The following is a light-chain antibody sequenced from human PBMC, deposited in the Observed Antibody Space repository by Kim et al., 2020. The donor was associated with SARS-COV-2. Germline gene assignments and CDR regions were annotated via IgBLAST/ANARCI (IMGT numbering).Light chain of an antibody. CDR3: QTYDSSLSGYV. CDR2: VNS. CDR1: GSKIGAGYG. J-gene: IGLJ1*01. V-gene: IGLV1-40*01. Sequence: RCTSTIAGRGSKIGAGYGLPWDHQLPETAPKPPIYVNSNRPTGVPDRFSGSKSDTSASLAITGLQAWDGADYYCQTYDSSLSGYVFGTGTKVTVL.